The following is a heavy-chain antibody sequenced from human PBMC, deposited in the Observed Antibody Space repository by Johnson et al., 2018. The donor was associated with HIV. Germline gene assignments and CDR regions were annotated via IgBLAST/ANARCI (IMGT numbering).Heavy chain of an antibody. D-gene: IGHD1-26*01. CDR2: ISYDGRIP. CDR1: GFTFSNFG. Sequence: QVQLVESGGGVVQPGRSLRLSCAASGFTFSNFGFHWVRQAPGKGLQWVAAISYDGRIPSHADSVKGRFTISRDNSKNTLYLQMDSLRPEDTAVYSCAREVGARGSDAFDIWGQGTMVTVSS. J-gene: IGHJ3*02. CDR3: AREVGARGSDAFDI. V-gene: IGHV3-30*03.